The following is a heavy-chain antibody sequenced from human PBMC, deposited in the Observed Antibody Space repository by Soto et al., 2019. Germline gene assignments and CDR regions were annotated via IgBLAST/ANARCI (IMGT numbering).Heavy chain of an antibody. V-gene: IGHV1-18*04. J-gene: IGHJ4*02. CDR3: AIARRWVLTGYWEFDY. CDR2: INPYNGHT. CDR1: GYTFSSYG. Sequence: QVQLVQSGAEVKKPGASVEVSCKASGYTFSSYGINWVRQAPGQGLEWMRWINPYNGHTNHAKEFQDRVTMTTDTSTTTAYKELRGLRSDATAVYYGAIARRWVLTGYWEFDYWGQGTLVTVSS. D-gene: IGHD3-9*01.